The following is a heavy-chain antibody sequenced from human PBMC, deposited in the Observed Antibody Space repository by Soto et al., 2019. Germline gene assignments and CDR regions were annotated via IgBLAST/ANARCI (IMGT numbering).Heavy chain of an antibody. CDR2: VSGSGGAA. V-gene: IGHV3-23*01. CDR1: GFFFTTYA. CDR3: AKDAIMVSSSYNYFDY. D-gene: IGHD6-13*01. J-gene: IGHJ4*02. Sequence: GGSLRLSCAASGFFFTTYAMNWVRQAPGKGLEWVSGVSGSGGAASYADSVKGRFTISRDNSKNILYLQMNSLRADDTALYYCAKDAIMVSSSYNYFDYWGQGTLVTVSS.